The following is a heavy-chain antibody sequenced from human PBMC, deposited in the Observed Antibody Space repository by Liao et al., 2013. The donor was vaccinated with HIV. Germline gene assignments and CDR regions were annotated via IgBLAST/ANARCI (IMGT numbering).Heavy chain of an antibody. D-gene: IGHD4-17*01. CDR3: ARVSAVTTGFXY. V-gene: IGHV4-39*07. CDR1: GGSISSSSYY. CDR2: IYYSGST. J-gene: IGHJ4*02. Sequence: QLQVQESGPGLVKPSETLSLTCTVSGGSISSSSYYWGWIRQPPGKGLEWIGSIYYSGSTYYNPSLKSRVTISVDTSKNQFSLKLRSVTAADTAVYYCARVSAVTTGFXYWGQGTLVTVSS.